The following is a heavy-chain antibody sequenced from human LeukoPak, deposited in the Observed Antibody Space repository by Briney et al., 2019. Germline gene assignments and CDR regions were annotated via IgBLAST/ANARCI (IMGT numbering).Heavy chain of an antibody. D-gene: IGHD3-3*01. CDR1: GFTFSSYS. CDR2: ISSSSSYI. V-gene: IGHV3-21*01. Sequence: GGSLRLSCAASGFTFSSYSMNWVRQAPGKGLEWVSSISSSSSYIYYADSVKGRFTIPRDNAKNSLYLQMNSLRAEDTAVYYCARERYYDFWSGSNAFDIWGQGTMVTVSS. CDR3: ARERYYDFWSGSNAFDI. J-gene: IGHJ3*02.